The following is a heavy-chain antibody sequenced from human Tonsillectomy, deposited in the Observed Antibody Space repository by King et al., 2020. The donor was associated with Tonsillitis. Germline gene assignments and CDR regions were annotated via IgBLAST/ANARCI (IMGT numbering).Heavy chain of an antibody. CDR2: ISGCGGST. V-gene: IGHV3-23*04. D-gene: IGHD3-22*01. J-gene: IGHJ4*02. CDR1: GFTFISYT. CDR3: AKAITRIVVVILDY. Sequence: VQLVESGGGLVQPGGSLRLSCAASGFTFISYTMSGVRQAPGKGLEWVSAISGCGGSTYYAESVKGRLTISRDNAKNTLYLQMKSLRAEDTAVYYCAKAITRIVVVILDYWGQGTLVTVSS.